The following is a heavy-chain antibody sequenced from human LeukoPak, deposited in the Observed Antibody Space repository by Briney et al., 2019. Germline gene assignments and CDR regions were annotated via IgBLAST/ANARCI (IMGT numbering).Heavy chain of an antibody. V-gene: IGHV3-15*01. CDR2: IKSKTDGGTT. CDR3: LRLGTSRRVDI. D-gene: IGHD3-16*01. Sequence: GGSLRLSCAASGFTFSNAWMSWVRQAPGKGLEWLGRIKSKTDGGTTDYAAPVKGRFTISRDDSKNTLYLQMNSLKTEDTAVYYCLRLGTSRRVDIWGQGTMVTVSS. CDR1: GFTFSNAW. J-gene: IGHJ3*02.